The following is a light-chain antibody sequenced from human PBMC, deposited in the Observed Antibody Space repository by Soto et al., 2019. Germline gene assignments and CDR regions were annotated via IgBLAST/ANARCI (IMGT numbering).Light chain of an antibody. CDR2: DDN. V-gene: IGLV1-51*01. Sequence: QSVLTQPPSVSAAPGQRVTISCSGSNSNIGKNYVSWYQQIPGTAPKVLIYDDNERPSGIPDRFSGSKSGTSATLGITGLQTGDGADFYCGTWDSGLRAALFGGGTKLPVL. CDR3: GTWDSGLRAAL. J-gene: IGLJ3*02. CDR1: NSNIGKNY.